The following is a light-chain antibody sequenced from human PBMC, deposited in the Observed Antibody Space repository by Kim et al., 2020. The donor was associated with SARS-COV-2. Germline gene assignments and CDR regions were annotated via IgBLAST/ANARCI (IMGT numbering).Light chain of an antibody. Sequence: PGERDTHSCRARRRLSERHLAWYPHKPGQTPRLLIYDASTRTTDTPDRFSGSGSGTDYTLTITRLAPEDFAVYFCQQYGSSPEISFGQGTRLEIK. CDR1: RRLSERH. CDR2: DAS. V-gene: IGKV3-20*01. CDR3: QQYGSSPEIS. J-gene: IGKJ5*01.